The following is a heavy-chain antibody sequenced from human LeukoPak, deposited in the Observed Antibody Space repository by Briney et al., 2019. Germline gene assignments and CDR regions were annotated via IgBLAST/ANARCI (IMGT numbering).Heavy chain of an antibody. CDR3: AKDHGIVVVPDGHYYYYGMDV. V-gene: IGHV3-30*18. CDR1: GFTFSSYG. D-gene: IGHD2-2*01. J-gene: IGHJ6*04. Sequence: PGRSLRLSCAASGFTFSSYGMHWVRQAPGKGLEWVAVISYDGSNKYYADSVKGRFTISRDNSKNTLYLQMNSLRAEDTAVYYCAKDHGIVVVPDGHYYYYGMDVWGKGTTDTVSS. CDR2: ISYDGSNK.